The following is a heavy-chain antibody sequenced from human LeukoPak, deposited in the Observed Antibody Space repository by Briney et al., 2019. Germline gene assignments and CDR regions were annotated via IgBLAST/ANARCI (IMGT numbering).Heavy chain of an antibody. CDR2: IQYDGREK. Sequence: GGSLRLSCVVSGFTFSKSGMLWVHQAPGRGLEGVACIQYDGREKYHAHSVKGRFTISRDNSKNTLYLQMSSLRVDDTAVYYCAKGGSYYDSNNWDYWGQGTLVTVSS. CDR3: AKGGSYYDSNNWDY. D-gene: IGHD3-22*01. CDR1: GFTFSKSG. J-gene: IGHJ4*02. V-gene: IGHV3-30*02.